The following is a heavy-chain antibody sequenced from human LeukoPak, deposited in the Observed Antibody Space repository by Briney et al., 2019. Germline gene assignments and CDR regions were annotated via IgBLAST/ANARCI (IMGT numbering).Heavy chain of an antibody. J-gene: IGHJ4*02. CDR3: ARDRNWNDVFLDY. V-gene: IGHV1-69*13. CDR1: GGTFSSYA. CDR2: IIPIFGTA. Sequence: GASVKVSCKASGGTFSSYAISWVRQAPGQGLEWMGGIIPIFGTANYAQKFQGRVTITADESTSTAYMELSSLRSEDTAVYYCARDRNWNDVFLDYWGQGTLVTVSS. D-gene: IGHD1-1*01.